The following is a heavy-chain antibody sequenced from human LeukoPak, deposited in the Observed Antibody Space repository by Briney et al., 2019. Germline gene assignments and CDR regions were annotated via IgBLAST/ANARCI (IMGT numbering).Heavy chain of an antibody. Sequence: SETLSLTCTVSGGSISSSSYYWGWIRQPPGKGLEWIGSIYYSGSTYYNPSLKSRVTISVDTSKNQFSLKLSSVTAADTAVYYCASPGPGIAAAGIFSWGQGTLVTVSS. CDR2: IYYSGST. CDR3: ASPGPGIAAAGIFS. V-gene: IGHV4-39*01. CDR1: GGSISSSSYY. J-gene: IGHJ5*02. D-gene: IGHD6-13*01.